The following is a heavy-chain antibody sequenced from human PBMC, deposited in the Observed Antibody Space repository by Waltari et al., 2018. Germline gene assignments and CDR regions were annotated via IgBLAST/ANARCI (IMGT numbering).Heavy chain of an antibody. J-gene: IGHJ4*02. V-gene: IGHV4-34*01. D-gene: IGHD5-12*01. Sequence: QVQLQQWGAGLLKPSETLSLTCAVYGGSFSGYYWSWIRQPPGQGLEWIGEINHSGSTNYNPSLKSRVTISVDTSKNQFSLKLSSVTAADTAVYYCARDRVDIVATRPLYYFDYWGQGTLVTVSS. CDR2: INHSGST. CDR1: GGSFSGYY. CDR3: ARDRVDIVATRPLYYFDY.